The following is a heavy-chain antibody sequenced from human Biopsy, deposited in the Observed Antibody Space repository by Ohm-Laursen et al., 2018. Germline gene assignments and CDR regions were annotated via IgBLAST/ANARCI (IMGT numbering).Heavy chain of an antibody. V-gene: IGHV3-53*01. CDR2: LHDRGVT. J-gene: IGHJ6*02. D-gene: IGHD3-16*01. CDR3: QGGHLPPGQFYGVDA. Sequence: SLRLSCSAFGFIFSTYTMNWVRQAPGKGLEWVSSLHDRGVTYYADSVKGRFTISGDNSKNTLYLQMNGLRAEDTAVYFCQGGHLPPGQFYGVDAWGQGTTVTVSS. CDR1: GFIFSTYT.